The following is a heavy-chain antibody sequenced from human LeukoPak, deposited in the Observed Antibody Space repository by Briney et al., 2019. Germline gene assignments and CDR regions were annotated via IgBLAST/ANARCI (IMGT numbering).Heavy chain of an antibody. Sequence: PSETLPLTCTVSGGSISSSSYYWGWIRQPPGKGLEWIGSIYYSGSTYYNPSLKSRVTISVDTSKNQFSLKLSSVTAADTAVYYCARRPLLWFGELLYPFDYWGQGTLVTVSS. D-gene: IGHD3-10*01. CDR3: ARRPLLWFGELLYPFDY. CDR2: IYYSGST. J-gene: IGHJ4*02. V-gene: IGHV4-39*01. CDR1: GGSISSSSYY.